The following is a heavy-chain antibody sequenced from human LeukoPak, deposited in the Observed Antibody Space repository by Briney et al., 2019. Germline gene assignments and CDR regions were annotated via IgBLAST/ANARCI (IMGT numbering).Heavy chain of an antibody. V-gene: IGHV4-59*12. CDR3: ARGSVDY. CDR2: IYYSGST. Sequence: SETLSLTCTVSGGSIISYYWSRIRQPPGKGLEWIGYIYYSGSTNYNPSLKSWVTISVDTSKNQFSLKLSSVTAADTAVYYCARGSVDYWGQGTLVTVSS. CDR1: GGSIISYY. J-gene: IGHJ4*02. D-gene: IGHD3-3*01.